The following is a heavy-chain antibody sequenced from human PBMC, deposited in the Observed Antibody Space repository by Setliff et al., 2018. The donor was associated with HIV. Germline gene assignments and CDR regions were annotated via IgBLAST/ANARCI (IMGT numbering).Heavy chain of an antibody. CDR2: IHASGKT. J-gene: IGHJ4*02. CDR1: AVSIGGYS. V-gene: IGHV4-4*09. Sequence: SETLSLTCTVSAVSIGGYSWSWIRQPPGKGLEWIGYIHASGKTHYNPSLKSRVTISLDTSKMQFSLPLTSVTAADTAVYYCATLDPSGGNFLSYWGQGTLVTVSS. D-gene: IGHD2-21*02. CDR3: ATLDPSGGNFLSY.